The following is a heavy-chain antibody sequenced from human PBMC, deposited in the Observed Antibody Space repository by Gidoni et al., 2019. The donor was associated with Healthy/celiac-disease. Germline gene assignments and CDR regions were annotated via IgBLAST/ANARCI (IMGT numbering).Heavy chain of an antibody. CDR3: VRRAYYYDSSGYYPPCFDY. V-gene: IGHV3-7*03. CDR1: GFTFSSYW. Sequence: EVQLVESGGGLVQPGGSLRLSCAASGFTFSSYWMSWVRQAPGKGLEWVANIKQDGSEKYYVDSGKGRFTISRDNAKNSLYLQMNSLRAEDTAVYYCVRRAYYYDSSGYYPPCFDYWGQGTLVTVSS. CDR2: IKQDGSEK. J-gene: IGHJ4*02. D-gene: IGHD3-22*01.